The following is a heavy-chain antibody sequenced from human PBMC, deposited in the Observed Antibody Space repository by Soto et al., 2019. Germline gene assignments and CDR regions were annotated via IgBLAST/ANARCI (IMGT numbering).Heavy chain of an antibody. CDR2: IGIGSSTT. Sequence: GGTLRLSCAASGFTFRNYGMNWVRQAPEKGLKKVTYIGIGSSTTYYADSVKGRFTISRDNAKNSLYLQMNSLRAEDTAVYYCARDQLYYNDISGRPLNAFDVWGQGTMVTVSS. J-gene: IGHJ3*01. D-gene: IGHD3-22*01. CDR1: GFTFRNYG. CDR3: ARDQLYYNDISGRPLNAFDV. V-gene: IGHV3-48*01.